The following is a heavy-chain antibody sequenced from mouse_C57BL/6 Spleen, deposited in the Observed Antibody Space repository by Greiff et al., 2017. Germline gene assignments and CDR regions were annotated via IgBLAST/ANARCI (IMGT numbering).Heavy chain of an antibody. CDR3: ARVGSSYGFAY. V-gene: IGHV1-81*01. Sequence: VQLQQSGAELARPGASVKLSCKASGYTFTSYGISWVKQRTGQGLEWIGEIYPRSGNTYYNEKFKGKATLTADKSSSTAYMELRSLTSEDSAVYFCARVGSSYGFAYWGQGTLVTVSA. CDR1: GYTFTSYG. D-gene: IGHD1-1*01. CDR2: IYPRSGNT. J-gene: IGHJ3*01.